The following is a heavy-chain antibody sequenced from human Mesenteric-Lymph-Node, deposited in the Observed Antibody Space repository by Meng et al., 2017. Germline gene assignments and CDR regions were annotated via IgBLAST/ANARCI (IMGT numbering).Heavy chain of an antibody. Sequence: SLKISCAASGFTFDDYAMHWVRQAPGKGLEWVSGISWNSGSIGYADSVKGRFTISRDNAKNSLYLQMNSLRAEDTALYYCAKDKSAGIGVTMMVGYYGMDVWGQGTTVTVSS. D-gene: IGHD3-22*01. CDR3: AKDKSAGIGVTMMVGYYGMDV. CDR2: ISWNSGSI. J-gene: IGHJ6*02. V-gene: IGHV3-9*01. CDR1: GFTFDDYA.